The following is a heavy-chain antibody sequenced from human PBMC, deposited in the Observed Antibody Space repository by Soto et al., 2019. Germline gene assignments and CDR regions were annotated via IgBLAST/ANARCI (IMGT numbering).Heavy chain of an antibody. CDR3: ARLATTVKTDAFDI. CDR2: IYYSGST. V-gene: IGHV4-31*02. CDR1: GGSISSGGYY. Sequence: ASETLSLTCTVSGGSISSGGYYWSWIRQHPGKGLEWIGYIYYSGSTYYNPSLKSRVTISVDTSKNQFSLKLSSVTAADTAVYYCARLATTVKTDAFDIWGQGTMVTVS. D-gene: IGHD4-17*01. J-gene: IGHJ3*02.